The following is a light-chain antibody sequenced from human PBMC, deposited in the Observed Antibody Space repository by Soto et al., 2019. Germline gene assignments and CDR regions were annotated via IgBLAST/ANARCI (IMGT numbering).Light chain of an antibody. CDR2: GAS. CDR3: QQYYNWPQT. Sequence: EIVMTQSPATLSVSPGERATLSCRASQSVSSNLAWYQQKPGQAPRLLIYGASTRATGIPARFSGSGSGTEFTLTISSLQSEDFAVYCCQQYYNWPQTFGQGTKVEIK. V-gene: IGKV3-15*01. J-gene: IGKJ1*01. CDR1: QSVSSN.